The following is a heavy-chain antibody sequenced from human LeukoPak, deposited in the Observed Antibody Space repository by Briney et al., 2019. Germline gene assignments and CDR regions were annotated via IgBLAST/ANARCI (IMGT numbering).Heavy chain of an antibody. V-gene: IGHV4-39*01. CDR1: GGSISSSSYY. Sequence: PPETLSLTCTVSGGSISSSSYYWGWIRQPPGKGLEWIGSIYYSGSTYYNPSLKSRVTISVDTSKNQFSLKLSSVTAADTAVYYCARRGMATSYFDYWGQGTLVTVSS. CDR2: IYYSGST. J-gene: IGHJ4*02. D-gene: IGHD5-24*01. CDR3: ARRGMATSYFDY.